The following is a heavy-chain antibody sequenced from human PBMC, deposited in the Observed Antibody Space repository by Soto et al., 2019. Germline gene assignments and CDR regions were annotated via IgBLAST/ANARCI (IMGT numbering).Heavy chain of an antibody. Sequence: QVQLQESGPGLVKPSETLSLTCTVSGDSISRYYWSWIRQPPGKELEWLGYMYHSGSANYNPFLKSRVTLAVDASKHQFSLNLNSVTSADTAVYYCARHLIVGSATSKFYYGMDVWGQGTTVTVS. CDR1: GDSISRYY. D-gene: IGHD1-26*01. CDR3: ARHLIVGSATSKFYYGMDV. J-gene: IGHJ6*02. CDR2: MYHSGSA. V-gene: IGHV4-59*08.